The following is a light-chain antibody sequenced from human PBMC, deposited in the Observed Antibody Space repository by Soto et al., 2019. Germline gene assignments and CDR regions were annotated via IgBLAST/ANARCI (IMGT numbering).Light chain of an antibody. V-gene: IGLV2-14*01. CDR1: SSDVGGYNY. CDR2: DVS. J-gene: IGLJ2*01. Sequence: QSALTQPASVSGSPGQSITISCTGISSDVGGYNYVSWYQEHPGKATKLMIFDVSDRPSGVSDRFSGSKSGNTASLTIAGLQAEYEADYYCSSYTCTSTRIFGGGTKLTVL. CDR3: SSYTCTSTRI.